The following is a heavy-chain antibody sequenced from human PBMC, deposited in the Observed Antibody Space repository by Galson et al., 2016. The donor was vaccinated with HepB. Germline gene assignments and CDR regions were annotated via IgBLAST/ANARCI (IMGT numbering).Heavy chain of an antibody. CDR1: GFTFSTYS. D-gene: IGHD1-1*01. J-gene: IGHJ6*02. CDR2: ISSSSSDS. CDR3: ARGEIGTLPYYYFGMDV. Sequence: SLRLSCAASGFTFSTYSMTWVRQAPGEGLEWISYISSSSSDSFYADSAKGRFTISRDNAKNSLYLKMSSLTDDDTAVYYCARGEIGTLPYYYFGMDVWGQGTTVTVSS. V-gene: IGHV3-48*02.